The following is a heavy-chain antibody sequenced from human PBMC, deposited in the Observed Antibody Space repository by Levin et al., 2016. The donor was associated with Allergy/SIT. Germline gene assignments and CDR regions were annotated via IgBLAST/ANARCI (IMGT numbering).Heavy chain of an antibody. Sequence: VRQAPGKGLEWVSAISGSGGSTYYADSVKGRFTISRDNSKNTLYLQMNSLRAEDTAVYYCAKDSHPRSSSPHKYDYWGQGTLVTVSS. CDR3: AKDSHPRSSSPHKYDY. V-gene: IGHV3-23*01. CDR2: ISGSGGST. J-gene: IGHJ4*02. D-gene: IGHD2-2*01.